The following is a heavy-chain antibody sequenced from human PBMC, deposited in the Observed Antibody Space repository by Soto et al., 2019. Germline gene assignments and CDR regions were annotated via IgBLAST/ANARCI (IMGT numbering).Heavy chain of an antibody. CDR3: ARGWSSAKTNWFDP. J-gene: IGHJ5*02. CDR2: IDSANGNT. CDR1: GYSFSTYV. Sequence: QVQFVQSGPEGKKPGASVRVSCKASGYSFSTYVIHWVRQAPGQTLEWMGWIDSANGNTKYSQKFQGRVTFTRDTSASTVYMDLRSLSSEDTAVYFCARGWSSAKTNWFDPWGQGTLVTVSS. D-gene: IGHD6-25*01. V-gene: IGHV1-3*01.